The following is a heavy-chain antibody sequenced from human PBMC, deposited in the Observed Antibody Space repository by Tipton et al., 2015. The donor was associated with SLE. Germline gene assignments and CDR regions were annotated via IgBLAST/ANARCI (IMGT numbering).Heavy chain of an antibody. J-gene: IGHJ5*02. CDR3: ARQLIAALNWFDP. CDR1: GGSFSGYY. D-gene: IGHD6-13*01. V-gene: IGHV4-34*01. Sequence: TLSLTCAVYGGSFSGYYWSWIRQPPGKGLEWIGEINHSGFTNYNPSLKSRVTISVDTSKNQFSLKLSSVTAADTAVYYCARQLIAALNWFDPWGQGTPVTVSS. CDR2: INHSGFT.